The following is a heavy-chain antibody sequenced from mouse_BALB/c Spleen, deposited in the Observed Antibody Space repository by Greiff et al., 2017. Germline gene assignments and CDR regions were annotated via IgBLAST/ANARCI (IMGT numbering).Heavy chain of an antibody. Sequence: VHLVESGPGLVAPSQSLSITCTVSGFSLTSYGVHWVRQPPGKGLEWLGVIWAGGSTNYNSALMSRLSISKDNSKSQVFLKMNSLQTDDTAMYYCARDYGTHWYFDVWGAGTTVTVSS. CDR1: GFSLTSYG. CDR3: ARDYGTHWYFDV. D-gene: IGHD1-1*01. CDR2: IWAGGST. J-gene: IGHJ1*01. V-gene: IGHV2-9*02.